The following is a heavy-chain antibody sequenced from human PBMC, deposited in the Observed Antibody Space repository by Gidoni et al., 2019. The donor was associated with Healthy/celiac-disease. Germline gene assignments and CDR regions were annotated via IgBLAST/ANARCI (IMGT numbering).Heavy chain of an antibody. J-gene: IGHJ6*02. V-gene: IGHV1-69*01. CDR1: GGTFSTYA. D-gene: IGHD3-10*01. CDR3: ASIGGSGSSPSLYYYYGMDV. CDR2: IIPIFGTA. Sequence: QVQLVQSGAVVKKPGSSVKVSCKASGGTFSTYALSWVRQATGQGLEWMGGIIPIFGTANYAQKFQGRVTITADESTSTAYMELSSLRSEDTAVYYCASIGGSGSSPSLYYYYGMDVWGQGTTVTVSS.